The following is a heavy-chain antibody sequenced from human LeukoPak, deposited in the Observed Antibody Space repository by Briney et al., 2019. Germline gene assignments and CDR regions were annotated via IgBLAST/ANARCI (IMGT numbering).Heavy chain of an antibody. Sequence: GGSLRLSCAASGFTFSNAWMSWVRQAPGKGLEWVGRIKSKTDGGTTDYAAPVKGRFTISRGDSKSTLYLQMNSLKTEDTAVYYCTTDRYCSGGSCYLLHEWGQGTLVTVSS. CDR1: GFTFSNAW. D-gene: IGHD2-15*01. V-gene: IGHV3-15*01. CDR2: IKSKTDGGTT. J-gene: IGHJ4*02. CDR3: TTDRYCSGGSCYLLHE.